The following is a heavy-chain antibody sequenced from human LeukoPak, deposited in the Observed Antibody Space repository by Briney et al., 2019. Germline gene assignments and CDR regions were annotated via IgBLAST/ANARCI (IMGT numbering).Heavy chain of an antibody. D-gene: IGHD3-22*01. V-gene: IGHV4-4*07. J-gene: IGHJ3*02. Sequence: SETLSLTCSVSGGSIRSYYWSWIRQPAGKGLEWIGRIYTSGSTNYNPSLKSRVTMSIDRSKNEFPLKLSSVTAADTAVYYCARDQGSSGYYYALDIWGQGTMVTVSS. CDR2: IYTSGST. CDR1: GGSIRSYY. CDR3: ARDQGSSGYYYALDI.